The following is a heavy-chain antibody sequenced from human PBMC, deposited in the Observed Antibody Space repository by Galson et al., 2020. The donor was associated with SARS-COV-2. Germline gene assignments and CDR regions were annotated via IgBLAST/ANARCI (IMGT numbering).Heavy chain of an antibody. J-gene: IGHJ5*02. CDR3: AKAYDFWSGYPAYNWFDP. Sequence: GESLKISCAASGFTFSSYGMHWVRQAPGKGLEWVAVISYDGSNKYYADSVKGRFTISRDNSKNTLYLQMNSLRAEDTAVYYCAKAYDFWSGYPAYNWFDPWGQGTLVTVSS. D-gene: IGHD3-3*01. V-gene: IGHV3-30*18. CDR1: GFTFSSYG. CDR2: ISYDGSNK.